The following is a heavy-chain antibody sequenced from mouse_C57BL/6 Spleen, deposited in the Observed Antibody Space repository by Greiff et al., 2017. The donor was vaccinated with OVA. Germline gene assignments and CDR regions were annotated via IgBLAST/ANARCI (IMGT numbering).Heavy chain of an antibody. CDR3: ARDDYSKGTWFAY. CDR2: IYPGDGDT. D-gene: IGHD2-5*01. V-gene: IGHV1-80*01. J-gene: IGHJ3*01. CDR1: GYAFSSYW. Sequence: VHLVESGAELVKPGASVKISCKASGYAFSSYWMNWVKQRPGKGLEWIGQIYPGDGDTNYNGKFKGKATLTADKSSSTAYMQLSSLTSEDSAVYFCARDDYSKGTWFAYWGQGTLVTVSA.